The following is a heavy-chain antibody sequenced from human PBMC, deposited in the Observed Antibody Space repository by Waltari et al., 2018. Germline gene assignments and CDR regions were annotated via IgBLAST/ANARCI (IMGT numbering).Heavy chain of an antibody. J-gene: IGHJ4*02. CDR2: IYYSGST. CDR1: GGSISSYY. Sequence: QVQLQESGPGLVKPSETLSLTCTVSGGSISSYYWSWIRQPPGKGLEWIGYIYYSGSTNYNPSLKSRVTISVDTSKNQFSLKLSSVTAADTAVYYCARGLVGATFEYWGQGTLVTVSS. CDR3: ARGLVGATFEY. D-gene: IGHD1-26*01. V-gene: IGHV4-59*01.